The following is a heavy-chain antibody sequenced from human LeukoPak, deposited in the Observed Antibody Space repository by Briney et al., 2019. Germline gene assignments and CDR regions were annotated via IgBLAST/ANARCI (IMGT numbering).Heavy chain of an antibody. V-gene: IGHV3-74*01. J-gene: IGHJ3*02. CDR3: ARRSAAKDAFDI. CDR2: INSDGGST. Sequence: GGSLRLSCAASGFTFSSYWFHWVRQAPGKGLVWVSRINSDGGSTSYTDSVKGRFTISRDNAKNTLYLQMNSLRAEDTAVYYCARRSAAKDAFDIWGQGTKVTVSS. D-gene: IGHD6-25*01. CDR1: GFTFSSYW.